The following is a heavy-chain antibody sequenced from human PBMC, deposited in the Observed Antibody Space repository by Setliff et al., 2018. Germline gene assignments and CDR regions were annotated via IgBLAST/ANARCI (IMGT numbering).Heavy chain of an antibody. CDR1: GYSFTNYW. Sequence: PGESLKISCKGSGYSFTNYWIGWVRQMPGKGLEWMGIIYPGDSDTRYSPSFQGQVTISADKSISTAYLQWSSLKASDTATYYCARQVRGYYYDSSGYYRASPGYYYMDVWGKGTTVTVSS. CDR3: ARQVRGYYYDSSGYYRASPGYYYMDV. D-gene: IGHD3-22*01. CDR2: IYPGDSDT. J-gene: IGHJ6*03. V-gene: IGHV5-51*01.